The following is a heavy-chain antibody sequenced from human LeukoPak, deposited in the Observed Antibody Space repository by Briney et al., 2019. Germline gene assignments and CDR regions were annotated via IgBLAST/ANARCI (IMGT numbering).Heavy chain of an antibody. CDR3: VVVVEPPDSDGFDV. J-gene: IGHJ3*01. V-gene: IGHV3-23*01. CDR1: GITLSNYG. D-gene: IGHD1-14*01. CDR2: ISGSGGGT. Sequence: GGSLRLSCAVSGITLSNYGMSWVRQVPGKGLEWVAGISGSGGGTNYADSVKGRFTISRDNARNTLSLQMNSLTIEDTAVYYCVVVVEPPDSDGFDVWGQGTMITVSS.